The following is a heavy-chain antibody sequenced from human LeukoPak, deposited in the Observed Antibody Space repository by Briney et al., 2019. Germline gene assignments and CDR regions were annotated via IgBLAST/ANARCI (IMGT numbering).Heavy chain of an antibody. V-gene: IGHV1-8*01. CDR1: GYTFISYD. CDR2: MNINSGNT. Sequence: GASVKVSCKASGYTFISYDINWVRQATGQGLEWMGWMNINSGNTGYAQNFQGRVTMTRDTSISTAYMELSSLTSEDTAVYYCASYTMVRGVRSPDWFDPWGQGTLVTVSS. CDR3: ASYTMVRGVRSPDWFDP. J-gene: IGHJ5*02. D-gene: IGHD3-10*01.